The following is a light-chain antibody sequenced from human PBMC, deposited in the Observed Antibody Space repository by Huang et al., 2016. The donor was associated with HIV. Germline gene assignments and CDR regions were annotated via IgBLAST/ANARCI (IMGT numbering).Light chain of an antibody. CDR1: QGIGSD. CDR3: QVLES. CDR2: HAS. Sequence: IHVTQSPSSLAVSVGDRVTITCRASQGIGSDLHWYQQKRGRPPKILNHHASAREEDVPSRCSGSGFHTSFTFTINDLQPDDVATYYWQVLESFGQGTRL. J-gene: IGKJ5*01. V-gene: IGKV1-39*01.